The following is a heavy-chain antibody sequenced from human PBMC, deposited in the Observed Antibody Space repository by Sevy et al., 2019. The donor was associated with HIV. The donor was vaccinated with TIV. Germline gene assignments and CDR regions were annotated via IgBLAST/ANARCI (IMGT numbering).Heavy chain of an antibody. CDR3: AKEDFRGFDA. V-gene: IGHV3-23*01. CDR2: ISSSGGST. Sequence: GGCLRLSCASSGFTFISHPMTWVRQAPGKGLEWVASISSSGGSTYYADSVKGRFTISRDNSKKMVDLQMNSLGVADTAVYFCAKEDFRGFDAWGQGTLVTVSS. CDR1: GFTFISHP. J-gene: IGHJ5*02. D-gene: IGHD6-25*01.